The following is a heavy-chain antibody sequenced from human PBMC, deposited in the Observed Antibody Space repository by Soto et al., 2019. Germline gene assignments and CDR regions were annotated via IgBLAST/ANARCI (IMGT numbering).Heavy chain of an antibody. CDR1: GFTFSDSY. V-gene: IGHV3-11*05. CDR2: ISSSSSYT. Sequence: QVQLVESGGGLVKPGGSLRLSCAASGFTFSDSYMSWIRQAPGKGLEWVSYISSSSSYTNYADSVKGRFTISRDNAKNSLYLKKHSLRAEDTAVYYCARQIGYCSGGSCSPGGYNRFDPWGQENLVTVSS. J-gene: IGHJ5*02. CDR3: ARQIGYCSGGSCSPGGYNRFDP. D-gene: IGHD2-15*01.